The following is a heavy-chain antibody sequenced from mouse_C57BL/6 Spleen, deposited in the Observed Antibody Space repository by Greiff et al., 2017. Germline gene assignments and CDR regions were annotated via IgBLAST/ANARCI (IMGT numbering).Heavy chain of an antibody. J-gene: IGHJ4*01. CDR3: ARDYYGSSSEGYYAMDY. Sequence: QVQLQQSGAELVKPGASVKISCKASGYAFSSSWMNWVKQRPGKGLEWIGQIYPGDGDTNYNGKFKGKATLTADKSSSTAYMQLSSLTSEDSAVYCCARDYYGSSSEGYYAMDYWGQGTSVTVSS. CDR2: IYPGDGDT. V-gene: IGHV1-80*01. CDR1: GYAFSSSW. D-gene: IGHD1-1*01.